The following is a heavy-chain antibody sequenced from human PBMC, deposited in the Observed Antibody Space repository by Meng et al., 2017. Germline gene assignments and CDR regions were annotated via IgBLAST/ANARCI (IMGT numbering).Heavy chain of an antibody. CDR1: GFTFSSYE. Sequence: GESLKISCAASGFTFSSYEMNWVRQAPGKGLEWVSYISSSGSTIYYADSVKGRFTISRDNAKNSLYLQMNSLRAEDTAVYYCARDHGPGIAARDLKLGFDPWGQGTLVTVSS. CDR2: ISSSGSTI. D-gene: IGHD6-25*01. V-gene: IGHV3-48*03. CDR3: ARDHGPGIAARDLKLGFDP. J-gene: IGHJ5*02.